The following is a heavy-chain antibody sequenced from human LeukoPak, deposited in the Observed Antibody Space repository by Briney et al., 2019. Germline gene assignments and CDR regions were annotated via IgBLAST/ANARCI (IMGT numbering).Heavy chain of an antibody. CDR1: GFTFSSYS. J-gene: IGHJ4*02. V-gene: IGHV3-21*01. CDR2: ISSSSSYI. Sequence: GGSLRLSCAASGFTFSSYSMNWVRQAPGKGLEWVSSISSSSSYIYYADSVKGRLTISRDNAKNSLYLQMNSLRAEGTAVYYCARDSSSSWSTDYWGQGTLVTVSS. D-gene: IGHD6-13*01. CDR3: ARDSSSSWSTDY.